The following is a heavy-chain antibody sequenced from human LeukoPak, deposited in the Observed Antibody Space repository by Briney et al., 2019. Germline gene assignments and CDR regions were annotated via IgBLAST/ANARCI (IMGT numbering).Heavy chain of an antibody. CDR2: ISAYHGNT. CDR3: ARDRMLNGCDY. Sequence: ASVKVSCKASGYSFTSYGMSWVRQAPGQGLEWMGWISAYHGNTNYAQKLQGRVTMTTDTSTSTAYLELRSLRSDDTAVYYCARDRMLNGCDYWGQGTLVTVSS. V-gene: IGHV1-18*01. J-gene: IGHJ4*02. CDR1: GYSFTSYG. D-gene: IGHD2-8*01.